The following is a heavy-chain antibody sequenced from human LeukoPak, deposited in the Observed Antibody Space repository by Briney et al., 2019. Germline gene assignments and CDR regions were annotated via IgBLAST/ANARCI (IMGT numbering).Heavy chain of an antibody. J-gene: IGHJ4*02. V-gene: IGHV3-23*01. Sequence: PGGSLRLSCAASGFTFSNYAMTWVRQAPGKGLEWVSSLSVSGGRPHYAASVKGRFTISRDNSKNTLYLQMNSLRAEDTAVYYCAKETEAVSGSLFDYRGQGTLVSVSS. CDR2: LSVSGGRP. CDR1: GFTFSNYA. D-gene: IGHD3-22*01. CDR3: AKETEAVSGSLFDY.